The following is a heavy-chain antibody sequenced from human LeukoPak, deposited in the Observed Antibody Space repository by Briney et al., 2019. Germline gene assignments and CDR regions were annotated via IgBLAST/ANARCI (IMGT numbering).Heavy chain of an antibody. CDR2: INHSGST. CDR3: ARSTDTAMGES. D-gene: IGHD5-18*01. CDR1: GGSFSGYY. Sequence: SETLSLTCAVYGGSFSGYYWSWIRQPPGKGLEWIGEINHSGSTNYNPSLKSRVTISVDTSKNQFSLKLSSVTAADTAVYYCARSTDTAMGESWGQGTLVTVSS. V-gene: IGHV4-34*01. J-gene: IGHJ4*02.